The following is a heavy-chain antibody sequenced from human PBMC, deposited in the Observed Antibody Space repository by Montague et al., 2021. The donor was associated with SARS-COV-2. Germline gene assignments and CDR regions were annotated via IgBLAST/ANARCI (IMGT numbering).Heavy chain of an antibody. CDR3: ARQEPIVVVVAAARGWFDP. V-gene: IGHV4-39*01. J-gene: IGHJ5*02. Sequence: SETLSLTCTFSGGSISTIVNFWGWIRQPPGKGLEWIGSISYTGSTYHNPSLKSRVTMSVDTSKNQFSLKLSSVTAADTAVYYCARQEPIVVVVAAARGWFDPWGQGTLVTVSS. D-gene: IGHD2-15*01. CDR2: ISYTGST. CDR1: GGSISTIVNF.